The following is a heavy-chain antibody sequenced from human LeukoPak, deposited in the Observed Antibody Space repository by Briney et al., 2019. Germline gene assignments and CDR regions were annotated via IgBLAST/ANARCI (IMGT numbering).Heavy chain of an antibody. CDR2: ISSSSSYI. CDR3: ARVFSSGWTVDY. J-gene: IGHJ4*02. V-gene: IGHV3-21*01. Sequence: GGSLRLSCAASGFTFSSHSMNWVRQAPGKGLEWVSSISSSSSYIYYADSVKGRFTISRDNAKNSLYLQMNSLRAEDTAVYYCARVFSSGWTVDYWGQGTLATVSS. CDR1: GFTFSSHS. D-gene: IGHD6-19*01.